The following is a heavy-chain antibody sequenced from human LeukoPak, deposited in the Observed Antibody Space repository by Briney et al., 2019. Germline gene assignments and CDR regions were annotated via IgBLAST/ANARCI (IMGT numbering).Heavy chain of an antibody. CDR2: IKQDGSEK. D-gene: IGHD4-17*01. J-gene: IGHJ5*02. Sequence: PGGSLRLSCAASGFTFSNAWMSWVRQAPGKGLEWVANIKQDGSEKYYVDSVKGRFTNSRDNAKNSLYLQMNSLRAEDTAVYYCARDGDYNWFDPWGQGTLVTVSS. V-gene: IGHV3-7*01. CDR3: ARDGDYNWFDP. CDR1: GFTFSNAW.